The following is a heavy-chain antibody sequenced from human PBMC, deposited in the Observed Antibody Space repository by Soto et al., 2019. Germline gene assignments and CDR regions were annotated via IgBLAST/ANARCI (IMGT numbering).Heavy chain of an antibody. D-gene: IGHD2-21*02. CDR2: IYYSGST. CDR3: ASYLEYCGGDCYNSGAFDI. CDR1: GGSISSYY. V-gene: IGHV4-59*01. Sequence: SETLSLTCTVSGGSISSYYWSWIRQPPGKGLECIGYIYYSGSTNYNPSLKSRVTISVDTSKNQFSLKLSSVNAADTAVYYCASYLEYCGGDCYNSGAFDIWGQGTMVTVSS. J-gene: IGHJ3*02.